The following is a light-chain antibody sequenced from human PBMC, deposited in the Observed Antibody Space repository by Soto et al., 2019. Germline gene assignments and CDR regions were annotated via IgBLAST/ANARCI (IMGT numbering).Light chain of an antibody. CDR3: QQYNNWPLT. Sequence: PGERATLSCRASPSVTNFLAWYQQKPGQPPRLLIYDASTRATGIPARFSGSQSGTEFTLTISSLLSEDFAVYSCQQYNNWPLTFGGGTKVDIK. V-gene: IGKV3D-15*01. CDR1: PSVTNF. J-gene: IGKJ4*01. CDR2: DAS.